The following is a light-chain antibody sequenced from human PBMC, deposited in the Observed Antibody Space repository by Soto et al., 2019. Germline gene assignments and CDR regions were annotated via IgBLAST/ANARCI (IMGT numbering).Light chain of an antibody. CDR3: QSYDSRLSGYM. V-gene: IGLV1-40*01. CDR1: TSNIGSGYD. CDR2: AYT. J-gene: IGLJ3*02. Sequence: QAVVTQPPSVSGAPGQRVTISCTGSTSNIGSGYDVHWYQQLPGTAPKLLIFAYTNRPSGVPDRFSGSKSGSSASLAITGLQAEDEADYYCQSYDSRLSGYMFGGGTKVTVL.